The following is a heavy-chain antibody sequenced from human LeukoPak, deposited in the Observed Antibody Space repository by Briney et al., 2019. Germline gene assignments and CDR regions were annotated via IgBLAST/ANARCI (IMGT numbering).Heavy chain of an antibody. V-gene: IGHV4-59*08. CDR1: GGSISSCC. CDR3: ARKGYFDS. CDR2: IFYSGST. Sequence: SETLSLTCTVSGGSISSCCWNWIRQPPGKGLEWIGYIFYSGSTSYNPSLKSRVTISLDTSKNQFSLKLTSVTAADTAMYYCARKGYFDSWGQGTLVTVSS. J-gene: IGHJ4*02.